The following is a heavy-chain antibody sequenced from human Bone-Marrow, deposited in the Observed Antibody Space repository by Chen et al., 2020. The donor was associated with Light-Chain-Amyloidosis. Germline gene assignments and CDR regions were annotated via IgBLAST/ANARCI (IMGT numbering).Heavy chain of an antibody. CDR1: GYTFPNYW. D-gene: IGHD5-12*01. J-gene: IGHJ4*02. V-gene: IGHV5-51*01. Sequence: EVQLEQSGPEVKKLGESLKIPCKGSGYTFPNYWNGWVRQMPGKGLEWMGVIYPDDSDARYSPSFEGQVTISADKSITTAYLQWRSLKASDTAMYYCARRRDGYNFDYWGQGTLVTVSS. CDR2: IYPDDSDA. CDR3: ARRRDGYNFDY.